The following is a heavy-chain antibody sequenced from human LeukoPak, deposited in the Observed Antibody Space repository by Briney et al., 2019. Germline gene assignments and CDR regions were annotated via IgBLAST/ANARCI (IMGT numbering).Heavy chain of an antibody. J-gene: IGHJ6*03. CDR1: GGSISSYY. Sequence: SETLSLTSTVSGGSISSYYWSWIRQPPGKGLEWIGYIYYSGSTNYNPSLKSRVTISVDTSKNQFSLKLSSVTAADTAVYYCARIVDTAMVPPLFYYYYYMDVWGKGTTVTVSS. CDR3: ARIVDTAMVPPLFYYYYYMDV. D-gene: IGHD5-18*01. V-gene: IGHV4-59*01. CDR2: IYYSGST.